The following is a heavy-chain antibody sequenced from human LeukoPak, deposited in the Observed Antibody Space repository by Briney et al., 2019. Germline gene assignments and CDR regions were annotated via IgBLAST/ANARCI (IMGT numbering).Heavy chain of an antibody. J-gene: IGHJ5*02. CDR1: GGSISSGGYS. CDR2: IYHSGST. D-gene: IGHD4-23*01. Sequence: SQTLSLTCAVSGGSISSGGYSWSWIRQSPGKGLEWIGYIYHSGSTYYNPSLKSRVTISVDRSENQFSLKLSSVTAADTAVYYCAREGVPYSRTVGWFDPWGQGTLVTVSS. CDR3: AREGVPYSRTVGWFDP. V-gene: IGHV4-30-2*06.